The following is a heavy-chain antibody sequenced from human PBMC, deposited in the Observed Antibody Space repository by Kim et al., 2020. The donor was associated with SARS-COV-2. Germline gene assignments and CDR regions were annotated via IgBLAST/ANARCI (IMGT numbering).Heavy chain of an antibody. Sequence: KCPGRVTITADESTSTAYVELSSLRSEDTAVYYCARDNLSGGYYYYGMDVWGQGTTVTVSS. J-gene: IGHJ6*02. CDR3: ARDNLSGGYYYYGMDV. D-gene: IGHD3-9*01. V-gene: IGHV1-69*01.